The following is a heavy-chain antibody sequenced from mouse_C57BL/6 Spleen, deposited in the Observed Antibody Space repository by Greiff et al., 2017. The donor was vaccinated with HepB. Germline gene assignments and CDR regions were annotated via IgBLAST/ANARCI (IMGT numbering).Heavy chain of an antibody. CDR3: ATADYSNLFAY. J-gene: IGHJ3*01. V-gene: IGHV1-80*01. Sequence: VQLQESGAELVKPGASVKISCKASGYAFSSYWMNWVKQRPGKGLEWIGQIYPGDGDTNYNGKFKGKATLTADKSSSTAYMQLSSLTSEDSAVYFCATADYSNLFAYWGQGTLVTVSA. CDR1: GYAFSSYW. CDR2: IYPGDGDT. D-gene: IGHD2-5*01.